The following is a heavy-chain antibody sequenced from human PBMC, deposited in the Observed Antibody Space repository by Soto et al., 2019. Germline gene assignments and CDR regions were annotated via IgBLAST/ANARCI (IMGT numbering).Heavy chain of an antibody. V-gene: IGHV1-8*01. CDR2: MNPNSGNT. CDR3: ARMHYYESSVHNWFDP. D-gene: IGHD3-22*01. CDR1: GYTLTSYD. Sequence: ASVKVSCKASGYTLTSYDINWVRQATGQGPEWMGWMNPNSGNTGYAQKFQGRVTMTRNTSINTAYMELSSLTSEDTAVYYCARMHYYESSVHNWFDPWGQGTLVTVSS. J-gene: IGHJ5*02.